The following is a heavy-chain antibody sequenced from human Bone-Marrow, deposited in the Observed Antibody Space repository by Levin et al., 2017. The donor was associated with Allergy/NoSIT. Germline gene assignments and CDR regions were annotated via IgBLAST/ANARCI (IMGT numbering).Heavy chain of an antibody. V-gene: IGHV4-39*01. D-gene: IGHD3-10*01. CDR3: ARYVTMIRGLDAFDL. Sequence: ASETLSLTCTVSGGSINSNLYYWGWIRQSPGKGLEWIGSIHYSGTTHYNPSLNNRVTMSVETSKNQFSLKLTSVTAADTAIYFCARYVTMIRGLDAFDLWGPGTMVTVSS. CDR1: GGSINSNLYY. J-gene: IGHJ3*01. CDR2: IHYSGTT.